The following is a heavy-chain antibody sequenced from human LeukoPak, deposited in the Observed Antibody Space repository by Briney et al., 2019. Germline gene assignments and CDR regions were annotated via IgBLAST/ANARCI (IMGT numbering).Heavy chain of an antibody. D-gene: IGHD6-19*01. V-gene: IGHV4-59*01. CDR1: GGSISGYY. J-gene: IGHJ5*02. CDR2: IYYSGST. Sequence: SETLSLTCTVSGGSISGYYWSWIRQPPGKGLEWIGYIYYSGSTNYNPSLKSRVTISVDTSKNQFSPKLSSVTAADTAVYYCARRGGSSGWLNWFDPWGQGTLVTVSS. CDR3: ARRGGSSGWLNWFDP.